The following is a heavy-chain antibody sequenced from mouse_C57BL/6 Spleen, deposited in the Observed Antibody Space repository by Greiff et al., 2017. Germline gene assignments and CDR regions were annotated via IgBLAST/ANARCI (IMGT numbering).Heavy chain of an antibody. Sequence: QVQLQQSGPELVKPGASVKISCKASGYAFSSSWMNWVKQRPGKGLEWIGRIYPGDGDTNYNGKFKGKATLTEDKSSSTAYMQLSSLTSEDSAVYFCARWYYGSSQYYFDYWGQGTTLTVSS. D-gene: IGHD1-1*01. CDR1: GYAFSSSW. V-gene: IGHV1-82*01. CDR2: IYPGDGDT. J-gene: IGHJ2*01. CDR3: ARWYYGSSQYYFDY.